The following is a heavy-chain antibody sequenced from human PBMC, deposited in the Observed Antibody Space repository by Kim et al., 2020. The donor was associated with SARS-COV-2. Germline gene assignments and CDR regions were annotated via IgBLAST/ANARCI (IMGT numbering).Heavy chain of an antibody. J-gene: IGHJ6*01. CDR2: INHSGST. D-gene: IGHD4-17*01. Sequence: SETLSLTCAVYGGSFSGYYWSWIRQPPGKGLEWIGEINHSGSTNYNPSLKSRVTISVDTSKNQFSLKLSSVTAADTAVYYCARGSPVTTFFSYYYGMDV. V-gene: IGHV4-34*01. CDR3: ARGSPVTTFFSYYYGMDV. CDR1: GGSFSGYY.